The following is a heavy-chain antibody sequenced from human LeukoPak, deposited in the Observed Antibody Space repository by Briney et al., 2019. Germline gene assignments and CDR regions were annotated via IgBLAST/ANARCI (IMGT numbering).Heavy chain of an antibody. D-gene: IGHD3-10*01. CDR2: IYYSGST. Sequence: PSQTLSLTCTVSGGSISSGGYYWSWSRQHPGKGLEWIGYIYYSGSTYYNPSLKSRVTISVDTSKNQFSLKLSSVTAADTAVYYCARAPVRGDLNWFDPWGQGTLVTVSS. CDR3: ARAPVRGDLNWFDP. J-gene: IGHJ5*02. CDR1: GGSISSGGYY. V-gene: IGHV4-31*03.